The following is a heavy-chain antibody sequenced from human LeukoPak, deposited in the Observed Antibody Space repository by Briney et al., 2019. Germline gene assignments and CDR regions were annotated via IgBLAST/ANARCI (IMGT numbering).Heavy chain of an antibody. D-gene: IGHD1-26*01. CDR1: GFTFSTYW. Sequence: GGSLRLSCAASGFTFSTYWMSWVRQAPGKGLEWVANIKQDGSEKYYVDSVKGRFTISRDNAKNSLYLQMNSLRAEDTAVYYCARGLGAFGTVIVHDYWGQGTLVTVSS. CDR2: IKQDGSEK. J-gene: IGHJ4*02. CDR3: ARGLGAFGTVIVHDY. V-gene: IGHV3-7*01.